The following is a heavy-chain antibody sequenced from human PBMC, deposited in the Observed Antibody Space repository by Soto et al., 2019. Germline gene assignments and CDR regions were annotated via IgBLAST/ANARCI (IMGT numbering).Heavy chain of an antibody. V-gene: IGHV3-23*01. CDR1: GFTFNTYA. D-gene: IGHD3-16*01. CDR2: ISGSGFSP. CDR3: ATFTFGRPFDT. Sequence: GGSLRLSCAASGFTFNTYAMSLVRQPPGQGLEWVSAISGSGFSPYYADSVKGRFSISSDSSKNTLFMQMNSLREDDTAVYFCATFTFGRPFDTWGQGTMVPVSS. J-gene: IGHJ3*02.